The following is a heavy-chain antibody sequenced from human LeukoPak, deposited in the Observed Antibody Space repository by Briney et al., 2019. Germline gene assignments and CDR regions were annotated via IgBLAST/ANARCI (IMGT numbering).Heavy chain of an antibody. D-gene: IGHD6-13*01. V-gene: IGHV4-59*01. CDR3: ASVSSSWYSLDY. Sequence: KPSETLSLTCTVSGGSISSYYWSWIRQPPGKGLEWIGYIYYSGSTNYNPSLKSRVTISVDTSKNQFSLKLSSVTAADTAVYYCASVSSSWYSLDYWGQGTLVTVSS. CDR1: GGSISSYY. CDR2: IYYSGST. J-gene: IGHJ4*02.